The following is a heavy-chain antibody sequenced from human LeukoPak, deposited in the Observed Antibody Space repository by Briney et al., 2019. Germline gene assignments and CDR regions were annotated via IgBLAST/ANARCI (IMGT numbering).Heavy chain of an antibody. V-gene: IGHV3-30-3*01. CDR3: AREERGHLVGY. CDR1: GFTFSGYA. Sequence: GGSLRLSCAASGFTFSGYAMHWVRQAPGKGLEWVALISYDGGSNKYYADSVKGRFTSSSNNSKNTLCLQMSSLRAEDTAVYYCAREERGHLVGYWGQGTLVTVSS. D-gene: IGHD6-6*01. J-gene: IGHJ4*02. CDR2: ISYDGGSNK.